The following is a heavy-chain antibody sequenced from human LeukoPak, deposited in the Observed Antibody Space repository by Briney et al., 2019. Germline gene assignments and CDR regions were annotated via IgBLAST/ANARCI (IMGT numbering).Heavy chain of an antibody. Sequence: GGSLRLSCAASGFTFSSYEMNWVRQAPGKGLEWVAFIRFDGSNKYYADSVKGRFTISRDNSKNTVYLQMNSLRADDTAVYYCAHIYGDYDSFVDYWGQGTLVTVSS. CDR1: GFTFSSYE. CDR3: AHIYGDYDSFVDY. J-gene: IGHJ4*02. D-gene: IGHD4-17*01. V-gene: IGHV3-30*02. CDR2: IRFDGSNK.